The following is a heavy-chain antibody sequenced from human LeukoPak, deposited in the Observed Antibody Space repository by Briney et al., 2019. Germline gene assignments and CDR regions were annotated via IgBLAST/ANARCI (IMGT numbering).Heavy chain of an antibody. CDR1: GGSISSPNYY. J-gene: IGHJ5*02. D-gene: IGHD3-3*01. CDR2: IYTSGST. Sequence: SETLSLTCTVSGGSISSPNYYWSWIRQPAGKGLEWIGRIYTSGSTDYNPSLKSRLTISLDTSKNQFSLKLSPVTAADTAVYYCARDHRESFYDFWSAFDPWGQGTLVTVSS. CDR3: ARDHRESFYDFWSAFDP. V-gene: IGHV4-61*02.